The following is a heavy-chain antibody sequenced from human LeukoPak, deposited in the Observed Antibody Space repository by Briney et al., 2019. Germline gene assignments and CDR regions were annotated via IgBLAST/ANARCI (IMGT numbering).Heavy chain of an antibody. D-gene: IGHD5-24*01. J-gene: IGHJ4*02. CDR3: ARGPKDGSTGYFGY. Sequence: GGSLRLSCAAPGFTFSSYWMSWVRQAPGKGLEWVANIKQDGSEKYYVDSVKGRFTIPRDNAKNSLYLQMNSLRAEDTAVYYCARGPKDGSTGYFGYWGQGTLVTVSS. CDR2: IKQDGSEK. CDR1: GFTFSSYW. V-gene: IGHV3-7*01.